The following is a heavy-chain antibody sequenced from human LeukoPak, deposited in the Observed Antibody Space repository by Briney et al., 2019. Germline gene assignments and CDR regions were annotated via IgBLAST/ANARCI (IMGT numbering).Heavy chain of an antibody. Sequence: GESLKISCKGSGYSLTSYWIGWVRQMPGKGLEWMGIIYPGDSDTRYSPSFQGQVTISADKSISTAYLQWSSLKASDTAMYYCARLLNYYGSGSYYGFDPWGQGTLVTVSS. V-gene: IGHV5-51*01. J-gene: IGHJ5*02. CDR2: IYPGDSDT. CDR1: GYSLTSYW. D-gene: IGHD3-10*01. CDR3: ARLLNYYGSGSYYGFDP.